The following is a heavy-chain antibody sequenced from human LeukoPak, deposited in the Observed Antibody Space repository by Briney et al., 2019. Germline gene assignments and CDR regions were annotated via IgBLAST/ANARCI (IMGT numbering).Heavy chain of an antibody. J-gene: IGHJ6*03. CDR3: ARTRTTLYYYYYMDV. CDR2: IYYSGST. CDR1: GGSFSGYS. Sequence: NTSETLSLTCAVYGGSFSGYSWSWIRQPPGKGLEWIGYIYYSGSTNYNPSLKSRVTISVDTSKNQFSLKLSSVTAADTAVYYCARTRTTLYYYYYMDVWGKGTTVTVSS. V-gene: IGHV4-59*01. D-gene: IGHD4-11*01.